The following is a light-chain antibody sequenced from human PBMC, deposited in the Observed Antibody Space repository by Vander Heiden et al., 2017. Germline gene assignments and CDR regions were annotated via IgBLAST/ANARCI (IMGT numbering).Light chain of an antibody. CDR3: QQYYSTPYT. Sequence: DIVLTQSPDSLAVSLDERATINCKSSQSVLYSSNNKNYLAWYQQKPGHPPKLLIYWASTRESGVPDRFSGSGSGTDFTLTISSLQAEDVAVYYCQQYYSTPYTFGQGIKLEIK. CDR1: QSVLYSSNNKNY. CDR2: WAS. J-gene: IGKJ2*01. V-gene: IGKV4-1*01.